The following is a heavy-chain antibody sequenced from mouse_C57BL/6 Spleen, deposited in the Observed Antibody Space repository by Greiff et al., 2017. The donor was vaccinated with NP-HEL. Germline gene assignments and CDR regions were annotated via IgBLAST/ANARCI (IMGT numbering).Heavy chain of an antibody. Sequence: QVQLQQPGAELVMPGASVKLSCKASGYTFTSYWMHWVKQRPGQGLEWIGEIDPSDSYTNYNQKFKGKSTLTVDKSSSTAYMQLSSLTSEDSAVYYCARRDYGSSGYFDYWGQGTTLTVSS. V-gene: IGHV1-69*01. D-gene: IGHD1-1*01. CDR2: IDPSDSYT. J-gene: IGHJ2*01. CDR1: GYTFTSYW. CDR3: ARRDYGSSGYFDY.